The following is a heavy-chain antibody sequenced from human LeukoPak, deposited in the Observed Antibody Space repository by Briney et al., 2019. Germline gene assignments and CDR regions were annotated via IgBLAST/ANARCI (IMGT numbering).Heavy chain of an antibody. D-gene: IGHD3-22*01. CDR1: GGTFSSYA. CDR3: ASLGPHYYDSITRAFDI. V-gene: IGHV1-69*04. CDR2: IIPILGIA. J-gene: IGHJ3*02. Sequence: ASVKVSCEASGGTFSSYAISWVRQAPGQGLEWMGRIIPILGIANYAQKFQGRVTITADKSTSTAYMELSSLRSEDTAVYYCASLGPHYYDSITRAFDIWGQGTMVTVSS.